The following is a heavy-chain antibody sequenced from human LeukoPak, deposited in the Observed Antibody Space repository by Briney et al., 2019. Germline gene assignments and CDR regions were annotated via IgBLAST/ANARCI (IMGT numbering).Heavy chain of an antibody. Sequence: SETLSLTCTVSGGSISCSSYYWGWIRQPPGKGLEWIGSIYYSGSTYYNPSLKSRVTISVDTSKNQFSLKLSSVTAADTAVYYCARKRTTVNYFDYWGLGTLVTVSS. CDR1: GGSISCSSYY. J-gene: IGHJ4*02. CDR3: ARKRTTVNYFDY. CDR2: IYYSGST. D-gene: IGHD4-11*01. V-gene: IGHV4-39*01.